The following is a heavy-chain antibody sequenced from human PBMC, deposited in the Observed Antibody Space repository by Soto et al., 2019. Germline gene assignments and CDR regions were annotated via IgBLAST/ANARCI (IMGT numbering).Heavy chain of an antibody. CDR2: IYSGGST. V-gene: IGHV3-66*01. J-gene: IGHJ4*02. CDR1: GFTVSSNY. CDR3: ARDRPEYYYDSSGYYPF. Sequence: PGASLRLSCAASGFTVSSNYMSWVRQAPGKGLEWVSVIYSGGSTYYADSVKGRFTISRDNSKNTLYLQMNSLRAEGTAVYYCARDRPEYYYDSSGYYPFWGQGT. D-gene: IGHD3-22*01.